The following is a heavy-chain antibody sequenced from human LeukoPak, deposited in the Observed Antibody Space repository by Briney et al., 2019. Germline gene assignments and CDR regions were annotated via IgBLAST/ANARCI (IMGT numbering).Heavy chain of an antibody. CDR2: ISYDAVKK. J-gene: IGHJ4*02. Sequence: GGSLRLSCAASGFTFSSYGMHWVRQAPGKGLEWVAIISYDAVKKYYADSVKGRFTISRDNSKNTLYLQMNSLRPEDTAVYYCAKDQGIMLRGVMDRLPPSYWGQGTLVTVSS. CDR3: AKDQGIMLRGVMDRLPPSY. CDR1: GFTFSSYG. D-gene: IGHD3-10*01. V-gene: IGHV3-30*18.